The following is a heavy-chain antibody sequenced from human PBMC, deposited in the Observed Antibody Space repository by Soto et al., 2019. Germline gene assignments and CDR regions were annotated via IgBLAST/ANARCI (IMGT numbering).Heavy chain of an antibody. J-gene: IGHJ6*02. V-gene: IGHV4-59*01. CDR3: AREGCTNGVCSPWAHYSGIDV. CDR1: GGSISSYY. CDR2: IYHSGST. Sequence: PSETLSLTCTVSGGSISSYYWSWIRQPPGKELEWIGYIYHSGSTSYNPSLKSRVTISVDTSKNQFSLKLRSVTAADTAVYYCAREGCTNGVCSPWAHYSGIDVWGQGTTVTVSS. D-gene: IGHD2-8*01.